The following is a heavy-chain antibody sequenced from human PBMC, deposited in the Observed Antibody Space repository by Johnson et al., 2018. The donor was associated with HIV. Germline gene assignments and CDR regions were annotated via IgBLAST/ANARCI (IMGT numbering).Heavy chain of an antibody. CDR2: ISGSGGST. CDR3: ANEPHLDAFDI. Sequence: VQLMESGGGVVQPGRSLRLSCAASGFTFSSYAMHWVCQAPGKGLEWVSAISGSGGSTYYADSVKGRFTISRDNSKNTLYLQMNSLRAEDTAVYYCANEPHLDAFDIWGQGTMVTVSS. V-gene: IGHV3-23*01. CDR1: GFTFSSYA. J-gene: IGHJ3*02.